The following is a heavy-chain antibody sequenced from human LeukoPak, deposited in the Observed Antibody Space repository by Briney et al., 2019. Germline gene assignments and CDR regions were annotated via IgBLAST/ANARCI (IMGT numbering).Heavy chain of an antibody. Sequence: PGRSLRLSCAVSGFXFSNYGIVWARQAPGKGLEWVALISKDGSKKHYADSVKGRFTVSRDNSKNTLYLQMDSLSAEDTAVYYCATAGTGSYPRWGQGTLVTVSS. J-gene: IGHJ4*02. V-gene: IGHV3-30*03. CDR2: ISKDGSKK. CDR1: GFXFSNYG. CDR3: ATAGTGSYPR. D-gene: IGHD1-1*01.